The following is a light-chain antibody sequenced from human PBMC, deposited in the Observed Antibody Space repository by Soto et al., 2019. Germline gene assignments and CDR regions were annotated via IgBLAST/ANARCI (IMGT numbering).Light chain of an antibody. J-gene: IGLJ1*01. Sequence: QSALTQPPSASGSPGQSVTISCTGTSSDVGGYNFVSWYQQHPGKAPKLIIYEVSKRPSGVPDRFSGSKSGNTASLTVSGLQAEDEANFYCSSFAGGNNYVFGPGTKVNV. CDR3: SSFAGGNNYV. V-gene: IGLV2-8*01. CDR2: EVS. CDR1: SSDVGGYNF.